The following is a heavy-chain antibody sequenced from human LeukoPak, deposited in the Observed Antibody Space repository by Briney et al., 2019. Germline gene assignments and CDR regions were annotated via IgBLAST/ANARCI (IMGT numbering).Heavy chain of an antibody. J-gene: IGHJ4*02. D-gene: IGHD3-22*01. CDR1: GCSISSHY. CDR3: ARESENYYDSSGYSLYYFDY. V-gene: IGHV4-59*11. Sequence: PSETLSLTCTVSGCSISSHYWSWIRQPPGKGLEWIGYIYYSGSTNYNPSLKRRVTISVDTSKNQFSLKLSSVTAADTAVYYCARESENYYDSSGYSLYYFDYWGQGTLVTVSS. CDR2: IYYSGST.